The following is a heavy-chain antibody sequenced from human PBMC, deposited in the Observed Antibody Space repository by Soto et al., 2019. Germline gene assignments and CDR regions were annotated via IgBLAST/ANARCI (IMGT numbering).Heavy chain of an antibody. Sequence: EVQLLESGGGLVQPGGSLRLCCAASGFTFSSYAMSWVRQAPGKGLEWVSAISGSGGSTYYADSVKGRFTISRDNSKNKLYLQMNSLSAEDTAVYYCAKDLWAGYYYDSGYWGQGTLVTVSS. CDR1: GFTFSSYA. CDR3: AKDLWAGYYYDSGY. D-gene: IGHD3-22*01. V-gene: IGHV3-23*01. CDR2: ISGSGGST. J-gene: IGHJ4*02.